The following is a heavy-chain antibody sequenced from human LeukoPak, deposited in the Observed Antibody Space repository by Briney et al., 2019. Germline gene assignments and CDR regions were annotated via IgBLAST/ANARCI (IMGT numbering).Heavy chain of an antibody. CDR1: GFTFSSYW. Sequence: GGSLRLSCAASGFTFSSYWMSWVRQAPGKGLEWVANIKQDGSEKYYVDSVKGRFTISRDNAKNSLYLQMNSLRAEDTAVYYCASPSSGWYNYYYYMEVWGKGTTVTVSS. D-gene: IGHD6-19*01. V-gene: IGHV3-7*01. CDR3: ASPSSGWYNYYYYMEV. J-gene: IGHJ6*03. CDR2: IKQDGSEK.